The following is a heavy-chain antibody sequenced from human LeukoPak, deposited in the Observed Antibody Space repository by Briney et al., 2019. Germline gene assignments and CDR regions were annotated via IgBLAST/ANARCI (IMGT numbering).Heavy chain of an antibody. Sequence: ASVKVSCKASGYTFTGYYMHWVRQAPGQGLEWMGWINPNSGGTNYAQKFQGWVTMTRDTSISTAYMELSRLRSDDTAVYYCAREGNDILTGSGFDPWGQGTLVTVSS. CDR1: GYTFTGYY. J-gene: IGHJ5*02. CDR3: AREGNDILTGSGFDP. CDR2: INPNSGGT. D-gene: IGHD3-9*01. V-gene: IGHV1-2*04.